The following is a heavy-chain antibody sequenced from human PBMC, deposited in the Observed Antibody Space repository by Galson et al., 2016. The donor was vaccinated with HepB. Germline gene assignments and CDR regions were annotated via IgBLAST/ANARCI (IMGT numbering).Heavy chain of an antibody. CDR2: INPSGGST. D-gene: IGHD2-21*02. CDR1: GYTFTSNY. J-gene: IGHJ4*02. CDR3: ARASCGGDCYMYYFDY. V-gene: IGHV1-46*01. Sequence: QSGAEVKKPGESLKISCKASGYTFTSNYMHWVRQAPGQGLEWMGKINPSGGSTTYAQRFQGRVTMTRDASTSTVFLELSRLRSEDTAVYYCARASCGGDCYMYYFDYWGQGTLVTVSS.